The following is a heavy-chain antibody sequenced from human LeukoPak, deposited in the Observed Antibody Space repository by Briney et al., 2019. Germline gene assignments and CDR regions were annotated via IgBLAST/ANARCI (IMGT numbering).Heavy chain of an antibody. J-gene: IGHJ4*02. Sequence: SETLSLTCGVSSGSISSGIWWSWVRQPPGKGLEWIGEIYHSGSTNYNPSLKSRATISVDKSKGQFSLKLSSVTAADTAVYYCARLCSGGSCGVIDYWGQGTLVTVSS. CDR1: SGSISSGIW. V-gene: IGHV4-4*02. CDR2: IYHSGST. CDR3: ARLCSGGSCGVIDY. D-gene: IGHD2-15*01.